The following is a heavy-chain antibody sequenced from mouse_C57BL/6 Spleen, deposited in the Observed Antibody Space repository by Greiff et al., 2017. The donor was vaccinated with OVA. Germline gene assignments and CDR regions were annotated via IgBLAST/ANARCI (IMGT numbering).Heavy chain of an antibody. Sequence: VQLKESGPGLVKPSQSLSLTCSVTGYSITSGYYWNWIRQFPGNKLEWMGYISYDGSNNYNPSLKNRISITRDTSKNQFFLKLNSVTTEDTATYYCAREDDGFDYWGQGTTLTVSS. CDR3: AREDDGFDY. J-gene: IGHJ2*01. CDR1: GYSITSGYY. CDR2: ISYDGSN. D-gene: IGHD2-3*01. V-gene: IGHV3-6*01.